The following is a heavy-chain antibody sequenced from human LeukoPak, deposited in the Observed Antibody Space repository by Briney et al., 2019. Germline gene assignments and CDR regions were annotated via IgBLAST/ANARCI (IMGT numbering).Heavy chain of an antibody. D-gene: IGHD4-17*01. CDR2: FYSSTRT. CDR3: ARCMSELNYGDYAYYYHMDV. Sequence: SQTLPLTCTVSGDSLTSGSRYWSWIRQPAGKGLEWIGHFYSSTRTTYNPSLESRVTISGDTAKNQFSLKLDSVTAADTAVYFCARCMSELNYGDYAYYYHMDVWGKGTTVTVSP. J-gene: IGHJ6*04. CDR1: GDSLTSGSRY. V-gene: IGHV4-61*09.